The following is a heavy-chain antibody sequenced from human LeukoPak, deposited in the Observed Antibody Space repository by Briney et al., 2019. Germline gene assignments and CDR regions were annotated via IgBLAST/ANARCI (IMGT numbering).Heavy chain of an antibody. D-gene: IGHD6-13*01. CDR1: GYTFTSYD. J-gene: IGHJ5*02. V-gene: IGHV1-8*01. CDR2: MNPNSGNT. Sequence: ASVKVSCKASGYTFTSYDINWVRQAPGQGLEWMGWMNPNSGNTGYAQKFQGRVTMTRNTSISTAYMELSSLRSEDTAVYYCARGPIAAAGNNWFDPWGQGTLVTVSS. CDR3: ARGPIAAAGNNWFDP.